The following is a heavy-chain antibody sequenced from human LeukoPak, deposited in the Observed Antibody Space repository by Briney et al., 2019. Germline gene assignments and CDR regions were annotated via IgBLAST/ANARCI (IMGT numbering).Heavy chain of an antibody. Sequence: PGGTLRLSCAASGFTFSSYAMSWVRQAPGKGLEWVSAISGSGGSTYYADSVKGRFTISRDNSKNTLYLQMNSLRAEDTALYYCAKSGGLVQPVDYWGQGTLVTVSS. D-gene: IGHD3-10*01. CDR1: GFTFSSYA. CDR3: AKSGGLVQPVDY. V-gene: IGHV3-23*01. CDR2: ISGSGGST. J-gene: IGHJ4*02.